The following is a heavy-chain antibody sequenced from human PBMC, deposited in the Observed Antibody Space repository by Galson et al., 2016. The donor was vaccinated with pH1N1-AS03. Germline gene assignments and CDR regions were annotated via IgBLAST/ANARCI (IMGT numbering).Heavy chain of an antibody. J-gene: IGHJ4*02. CDR1: GFTFSNFW. V-gene: IGHV3-74*01. CDR2: INSGGSRA. CDR3: ARDNYGTDY. D-gene: IGHD3-16*01. Sequence: SLRLSCAASGFTFSNFWMHWVRQAPGKGLVWIAQINSGGSRANYADSVRGRFTVSRDNAKNILYLQMNSLRAEDTAVYYCARDNYGTDYWGQGTLVTVSS.